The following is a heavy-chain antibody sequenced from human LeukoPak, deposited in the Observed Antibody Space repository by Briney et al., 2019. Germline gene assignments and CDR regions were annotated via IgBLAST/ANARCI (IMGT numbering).Heavy chain of an antibody. CDR3: ATAAAGYYYYYYYMDV. D-gene: IGHD6-13*01. CDR2: ISGSGGST. Sequence: PGGSLRLSCAASGFTFSSYAMSWVRQAPGKGLEWVSAISGSGGSTYYADSVKGRFTISRGNSKNTLYLQMNSLRAEDTAVYYCATAAAGYYYYYYYMDVWGKGTTVTVSS. J-gene: IGHJ6*03. V-gene: IGHV3-23*01. CDR1: GFTFSSYA.